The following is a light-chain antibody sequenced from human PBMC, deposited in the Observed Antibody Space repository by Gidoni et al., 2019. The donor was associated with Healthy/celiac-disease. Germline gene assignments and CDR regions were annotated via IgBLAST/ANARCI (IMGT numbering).Light chain of an antibody. CDR1: QSVSSN. CDR2: GAY. Sequence: EIVMTQSPATLSVSPGERATLYCRASQSVSSNLAWYQHKPGQAHRLLIYGAYTRSTGIPARFQWQWVWDRVHSIISSLQSEDFAVYYCQQYNNWPRTFGQGTKVEIK. CDR3: QQYNNWPRT. V-gene: IGKV3-15*01. J-gene: IGKJ1*01.